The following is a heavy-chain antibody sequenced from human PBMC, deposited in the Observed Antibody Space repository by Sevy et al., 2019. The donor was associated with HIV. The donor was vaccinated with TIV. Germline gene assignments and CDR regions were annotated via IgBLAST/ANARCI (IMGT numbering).Heavy chain of an antibody. J-gene: IGHJ4*02. Sequence: GGSLRLSCAASGFTFSSYGMHWVRQAPDKGLEWVAVISYDGSNKYYADSVKGRFTISRDNSKNTLYLQMNSLRAEDTAVYYCAKGGDIVVVPAQYYFDYWGQGTLVTVSS. V-gene: IGHV3-30*18. CDR2: ISYDGSNK. CDR3: AKGGDIVVVPAQYYFDY. D-gene: IGHD2-2*01. CDR1: GFTFSSYG.